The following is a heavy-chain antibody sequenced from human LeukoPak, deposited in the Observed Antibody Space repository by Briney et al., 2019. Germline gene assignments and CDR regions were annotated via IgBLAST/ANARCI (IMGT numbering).Heavy chain of an antibody. Sequence: PGGSLRLSCAASGFTVSSNYMSWVRQAPGKGLEWVSVIYSGGSTYYADSVKGRFTISRDNSKNTLYLQMNSLRAEDTAVYYCARALYLDSSGYYPGLDYWGQGTLVTVSS. D-gene: IGHD3-22*01. J-gene: IGHJ4*02. CDR1: GFTVSSNY. CDR2: IYSGGST. V-gene: IGHV3-53*05. CDR3: ARALYLDSSGYYPGLDY.